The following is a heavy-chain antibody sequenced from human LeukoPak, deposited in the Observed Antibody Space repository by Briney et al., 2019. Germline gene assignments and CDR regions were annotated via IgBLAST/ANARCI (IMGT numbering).Heavy chain of an antibody. CDR3: VRDSDDYYWALDF. CDR2: TYYRSRWGN. CDR1: GDSVSNNIAT. Sequence: SQTLSLTCAISGDSVSNNIATWNWVRQSPSRGLEWLGRTYYRSRWGNDYAISVKGRITINPDTSRNQFSLQLNSVTPEDTAVYYCVRDSDDYYWALDFWGQGTLVTVSS. V-gene: IGHV6-1*01. D-gene: IGHD3-10*01. J-gene: IGHJ4*02.